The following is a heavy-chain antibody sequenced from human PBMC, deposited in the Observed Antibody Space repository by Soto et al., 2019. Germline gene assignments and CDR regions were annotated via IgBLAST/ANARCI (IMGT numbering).Heavy chain of an antibody. CDR1: GFTFSSYG. CDR2: IWFDGSDK. V-gene: IGHV3-33*01. Sequence: GGSLRLSCAASGFTFSSYGMHWVRQAPGKGLEWVALIWFDGSDKYYADSVKGRFTISRDNSKNTLYLQMNSLRADDTAVYYCARLYCSSTSCYSVGAFDIWGQGTMVTVS. CDR3: ARLYCSSTSCYSVGAFDI. D-gene: IGHD2-2*01. J-gene: IGHJ3*02.